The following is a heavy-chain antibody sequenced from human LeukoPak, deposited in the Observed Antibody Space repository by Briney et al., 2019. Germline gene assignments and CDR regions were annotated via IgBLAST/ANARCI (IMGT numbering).Heavy chain of an antibody. CDR1: GGSFSGYY. J-gene: IGHJ3*02. CDR3: ARDKRDSSGYYYEGAFDI. Sequence: PSETLSPTCAVYGGSFSGYYWSWIRQPPGKGLEWIGEINQSGRTNYNPSLKSRVTMSLDTSKNQFSLKLSSVTAADTAVYYCARDKRDSSGYYYEGAFDIWGQGTMVTVSS. D-gene: IGHD3-22*01. V-gene: IGHV4-34*01. CDR2: INQSGRT.